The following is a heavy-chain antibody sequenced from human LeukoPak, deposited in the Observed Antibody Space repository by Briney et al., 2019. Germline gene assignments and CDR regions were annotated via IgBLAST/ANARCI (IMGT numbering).Heavy chain of an antibody. CDR1: GGSISSSSYY. D-gene: IGHD3-10*01. Sequence: SETLSLTCTVSGGSISSSSYYWGWIRQPPGKGLEWIGSIYYSGSTYYNPSLKSRVTISVDTSKKQFSLKLNSVTAADTAVYYCARGRRTASIIQLVRGFDPWGQGTLVTVSS. V-gene: IGHV4-39*07. CDR3: ARGRRTASIIQLVRGFDP. CDR2: IYYSGST. J-gene: IGHJ5*02.